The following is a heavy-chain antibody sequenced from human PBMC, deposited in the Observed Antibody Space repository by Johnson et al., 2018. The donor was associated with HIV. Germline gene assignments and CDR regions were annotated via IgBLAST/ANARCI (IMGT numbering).Heavy chain of an antibody. CDR1: GFTFKNHW. CDR2: ISGAGDVT. J-gene: IGHJ3*02. CDR3: ARTTCEAPTRRGYDPFDI. D-gene: IGHD1-1*01. V-gene: IGHV3-74*02. Sequence: MLLVESGGGLIQPGGSLRLSCVASGFTFKNHWMQWVRQVPGKGLVWVSRISGAGDVTTYADSVKGRFAVSRDNANKTLYLQMSNLRADDTAVYYCARTTCEAPTRRGYDPFDIWGQGTMVTVSS.